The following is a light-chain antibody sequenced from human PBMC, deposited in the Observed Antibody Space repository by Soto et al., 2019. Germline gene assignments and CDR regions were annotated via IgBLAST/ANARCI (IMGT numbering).Light chain of an antibody. J-gene: IGKJ1*01. CDR2: GAS. CDR1: QSISSNY. V-gene: IGKV3-20*01. CDR3: QQYGNSPRT. Sequence: DIVMTQSPGTLSLSTGERATLGCRASQSISSNYLAWYQQKPGQSPRLLIYGASSRATGIPDRFSGRGSGTVFTRTISRLETEDFAVYFCQQYGNSPRTFGQATKVEIK.